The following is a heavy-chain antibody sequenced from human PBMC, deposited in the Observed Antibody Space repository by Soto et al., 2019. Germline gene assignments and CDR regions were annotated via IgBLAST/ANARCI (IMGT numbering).Heavy chain of an antibody. V-gene: IGHV3-13*01. Sequence: QLMESGGGFVQPGGSLTLSCVASGFTFKTYDMYWVRQVPGQGLEWVAGIGTLRDTFYSAAVAGRFIVSRENVRNSRYLHINSLRVWDSGIYFCARGRSNDFPSSPPPRFDPWGRGTRVTVSS. J-gene: IGHJ5*02. CDR3: ARGRSNDFPSSPPPRFDP. CDR2: IGTLRDT. D-gene: IGHD2-21*02. CDR1: GFTFKTYD.